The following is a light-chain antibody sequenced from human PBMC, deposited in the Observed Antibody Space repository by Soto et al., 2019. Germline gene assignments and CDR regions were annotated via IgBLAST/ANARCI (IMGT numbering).Light chain of an antibody. Sequence: QSVLTQPASVSGSPGQSITISCTGTSSDVGAYNYASWYQQHPGKAPKFMIYDVSNRPSGVSNRFSGSKSGNTASLTISGLQAEDEADYYCSSYTSSSTLYVFGTGTKVTVL. CDR1: SSDVGAYNY. CDR3: SSYTSSSTLYV. V-gene: IGLV2-14*03. J-gene: IGLJ1*01. CDR2: DVS.